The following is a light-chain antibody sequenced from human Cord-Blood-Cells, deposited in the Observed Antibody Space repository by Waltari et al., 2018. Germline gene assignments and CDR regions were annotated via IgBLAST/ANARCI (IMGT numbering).Light chain of an antibody. Sequence: DIQMTQSPSTLSASVGDRVTITCRASQSISSWLAWYQQKPGKAPKLRIYKASSLESGVPSRFSGSGSGTEFTRTISSLQPDDFATYYCQQYNSYWTFGQGTKVEIK. CDR3: QQYNSYWT. J-gene: IGKJ1*01. V-gene: IGKV1-5*03. CDR1: QSISSW. CDR2: KAS.